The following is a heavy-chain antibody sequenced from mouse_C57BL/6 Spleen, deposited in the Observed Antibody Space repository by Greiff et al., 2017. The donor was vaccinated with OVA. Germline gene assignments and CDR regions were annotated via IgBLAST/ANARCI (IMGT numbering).Heavy chain of an antibody. V-gene: IGHV1-55*01. J-gene: IGHJ2*01. CDR1: GYTFTSYW. Sequence: VQLQQSGAELVKPGASVKMSCKASGYTFTSYWITWVKQRPGQGLEWIGDIYPGSGSTNYNEKFKSKATLTVDTSSSTAYMQLSSLSSEDSAGYYCARRIYGQFDYWGQGTTLTVSS. CDR2: IYPGSGST. D-gene: IGHD1-1*02. CDR3: ARRIYGQFDY.